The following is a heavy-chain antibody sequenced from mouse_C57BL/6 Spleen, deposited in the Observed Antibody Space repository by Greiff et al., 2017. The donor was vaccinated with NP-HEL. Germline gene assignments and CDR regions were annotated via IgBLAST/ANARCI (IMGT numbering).Heavy chain of an antibody. D-gene: IGHD4-1*01. CDR1: GFTFSDYG. Sequence: EVKLVESGGGLVKPGGSLKLSCAASGFTFSDYGMHWVRQAPEKGLEWVAYISSGSSTIYYADTVKGRFTISRDNAKNTLFLQMTSLRSEDTAMYYCARRAGANLPFDYWGQGTTLTVSS. CDR2: ISSGSSTI. CDR3: ARRAGANLPFDY. J-gene: IGHJ2*01. V-gene: IGHV5-17*01.